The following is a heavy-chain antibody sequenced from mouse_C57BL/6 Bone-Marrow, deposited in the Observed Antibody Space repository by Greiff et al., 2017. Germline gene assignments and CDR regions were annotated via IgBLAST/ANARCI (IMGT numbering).Heavy chain of an antibody. Sequence: QVQLQQPGAELVKPGASVKLSCKASGYTFTSYWMHWVKQRPGQGLAWIGTIHPNSGSTNYNEKFKSKAILTVDKSSSTAYMQLSSLTSEDSAVYYCARFYYCSSRDYWGQGTTLTVSS. D-gene: IGHD1-1*01. J-gene: IGHJ2*01. CDR1: GYTFTSYW. V-gene: IGHV1-64*01. CDR3: ARFYYCSSRDY. CDR2: IHPNSGST.